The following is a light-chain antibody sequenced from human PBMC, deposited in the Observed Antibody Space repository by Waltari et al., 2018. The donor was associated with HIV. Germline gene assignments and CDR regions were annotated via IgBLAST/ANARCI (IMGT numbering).Light chain of an antibody. Sequence: QSVLTQSPSVSAAPGQRVTISCSGSSPNIGNNDVSWYQQLPGRAPKVLIYDNDKRPSGIPDRFSGSKSGTSATLDITGRRTGDEADYYCATWHTSLRAHVVFGGGTKVTVL. CDR3: ATWHTSLRAHVV. CDR1: SPNIGNND. CDR2: DND. J-gene: IGLJ2*01. V-gene: IGLV1-51*01.